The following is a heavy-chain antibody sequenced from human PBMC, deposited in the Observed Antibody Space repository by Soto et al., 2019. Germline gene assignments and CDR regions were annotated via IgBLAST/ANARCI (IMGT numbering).Heavy chain of an antibody. Sequence: GGSLRLSCAASGFTFSSYSMHWVRQAPGKGLEWVSYISPSSSSIYYADSVKGRFTISRDNAKNSLYLQMNSLRAEDTAVYFCARDRGDRSGYLFDFWGKENLVTVPS. J-gene: IGHJ4*02. V-gene: IGHV3-48*01. CDR2: ISPSSSSI. CDR3: ARDRGDRSGYLFDF. CDR1: GFTFSSYS. D-gene: IGHD3-22*01.